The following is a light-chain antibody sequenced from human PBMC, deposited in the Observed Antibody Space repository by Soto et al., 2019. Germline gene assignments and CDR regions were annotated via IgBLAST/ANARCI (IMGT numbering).Light chain of an antibody. J-gene: IGKJ5*01. CDR3: QQSYSTRPIT. CDR2: AAS. V-gene: IGKV1-39*01. Sequence: DIQMTQSPSSLSASVGERVTITWRASQSISSYLNWYQQTPGKAPKLXXYAASSLQSGVPSRFSGSGSGTDFTLTISSLQPEDFATYYCQQSYSTRPITFGQGTRLEIK. CDR1: QSISSY.